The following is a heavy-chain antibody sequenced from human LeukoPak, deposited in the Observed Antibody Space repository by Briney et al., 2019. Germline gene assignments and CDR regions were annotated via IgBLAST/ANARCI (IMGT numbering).Heavy chain of an antibody. Sequence: GGSLRLSCAASGFTFSSYRMNWVRQAPGKGLEWVSSISSSSSYIYYADSLKGRFTISRDNAKNSLYLQMNSLRAEDTAVYYCAKGDRITMVRGVIITPPFDYWGQGTLVTVSS. CDR2: ISSSSSYI. CDR1: GFTFSSYR. D-gene: IGHD3-10*01. CDR3: AKGDRITMVRGVIITPPFDY. V-gene: IGHV3-21*01. J-gene: IGHJ4*02.